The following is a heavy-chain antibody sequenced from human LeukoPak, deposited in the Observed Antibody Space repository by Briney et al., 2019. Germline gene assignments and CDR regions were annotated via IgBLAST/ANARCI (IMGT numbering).Heavy chain of an antibody. D-gene: IGHD2-2*01. J-gene: IGHJ6*04. V-gene: IGHV1-69*13. CDR2: IIPIFGTA. CDR3: ATVPPATAHYYYYGMDV. CDR1: GGTFSSYA. Sequence: SVKVSCKASGGTFSSYAISWVRQAPGQGLEWMGGIIPIFGTANYAQKFQGRVTITADESTSTAYMELSSLRSEDTTVYYCATVPPATAHYYYYGMDVWGKGTTVTVSS.